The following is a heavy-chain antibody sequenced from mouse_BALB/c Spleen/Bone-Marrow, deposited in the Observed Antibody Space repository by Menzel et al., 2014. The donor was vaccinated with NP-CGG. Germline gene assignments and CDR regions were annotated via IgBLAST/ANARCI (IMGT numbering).Heavy chain of an antibody. V-gene: IGHV5-6-3*01. CDR3: ARGLYYVAYGPGFAY. D-gene: IGHD2-13*01. CDR1: GFTFSNYG. Sequence: EVKLMESGGGLVRPGGSLKLSCAASGFTFSNYGMSWVRQTPDKRLDLVATINSNGGTTYYPDSVKGRFTISRDNAKNTLYLQMSSLKSEDTAMYFCARGLYYVAYGPGFAYWGQGTLVTVSA. CDR2: INSNGGTT. J-gene: IGHJ3*01.